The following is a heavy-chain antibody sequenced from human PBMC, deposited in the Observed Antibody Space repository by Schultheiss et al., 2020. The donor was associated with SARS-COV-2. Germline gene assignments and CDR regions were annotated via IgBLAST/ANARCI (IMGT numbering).Heavy chain of an antibody. CDR2: IWYDGSNK. Sequence: GGSLRLSCAASGFTFSSYGMHWVRQAPGKGLEWVAVIWYDGSNKYYADSVKGRFTISRENAKNSLYLQMNSLRAEDTAVYYCARGVYGDYFDYWGQGTLVTVSS. V-gene: IGHV3-33*08. D-gene: IGHD4-17*01. CDR1: GFTFSSYG. CDR3: ARGVYGDYFDY. J-gene: IGHJ4*02.